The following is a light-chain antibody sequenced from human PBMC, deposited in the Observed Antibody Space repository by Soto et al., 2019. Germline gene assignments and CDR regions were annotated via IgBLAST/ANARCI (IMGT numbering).Light chain of an antibody. V-gene: IGKV1-12*01. CDR1: RDIGDR. CDR2: TAS. Sequence: DIQMPHSPSSVSASVGDRVTITCRASRDIGDRLAWFRHKPGKAPQXXXQTASTLLRETPSRFRGSGSGTDFLLTINNLQPEDFATYYCLQASTFPRTFGQGTKVDIK. CDR3: LQASTFPRT. J-gene: IGKJ1*01.